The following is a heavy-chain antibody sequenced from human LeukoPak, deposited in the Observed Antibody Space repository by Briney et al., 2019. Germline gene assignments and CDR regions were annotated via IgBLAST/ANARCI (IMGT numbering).Heavy chain of an antibody. CDR1: AHTLTAFW. D-gene: IGHD6-13*01. CDR3: ASTSSSWFLGIH. J-gene: IGHJ4*02. CDR2: IYPGDSDT. Sequence: GESLKISCKGSAHTLTAFWLGWVRQMPGKGLEWMGIIYPGDSDTRYNPAFQGQVTISADRSSKTAYLQWNSLKASDTAMYYCASTSSSWFLGIHWGQGTLVTVSS. V-gene: IGHV5-51*01.